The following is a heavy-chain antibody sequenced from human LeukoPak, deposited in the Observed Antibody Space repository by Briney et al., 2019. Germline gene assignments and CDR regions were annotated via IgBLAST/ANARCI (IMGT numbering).Heavy chain of an antibody. D-gene: IGHD5-12*01. CDR3: AREGGYSGYDPYYYYYYYMDV. J-gene: IGHJ6*03. V-gene: IGHV1-69*06. CDR2: IIPIFGTA. CDR1: GGTFSSYA. Sequence: ASVKASCKASGGTFSSYAISWVRQAPGQGLEWMGGIIPIFGTANYAQKFQGRVTITADKSTSTAYMELSSLRSEDTAVYYCAREGGYSGYDPYYYYYYYMDVWGKGTTVTVSS.